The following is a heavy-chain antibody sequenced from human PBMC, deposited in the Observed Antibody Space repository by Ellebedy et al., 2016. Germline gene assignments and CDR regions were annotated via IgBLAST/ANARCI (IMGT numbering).Heavy chain of an antibody. CDR3: AREVEGVIDY. CDR1: GFTFSSYA. CDR2: ISYDGSNK. V-gene: IGHV3-30-3*01. Sequence: GESLKISXAASGFTFSSYAMHWVRQAPGKGLEWVAVISYDGSNKYYADSVKGRFTISRDNSKNTLYLQMNSLRAEDTAVYYCAREVEGVIDYWGQGTLVTVSS. D-gene: IGHD3-10*01. J-gene: IGHJ4*02.